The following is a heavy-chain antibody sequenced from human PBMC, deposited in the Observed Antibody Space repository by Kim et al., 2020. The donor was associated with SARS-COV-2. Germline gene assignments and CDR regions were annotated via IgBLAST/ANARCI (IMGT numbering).Heavy chain of an antibody. Sequence: TYAQGFTGRFVFSLYTSVNTAYLHINNLKTEDTAVYYCARDYFGSGSPFDYWGQGTLVTVSS. D-gene: IGHD3-10*01. V-gene: IGHV7-4-1*02. J-gene: IGHJ4*02. CDR3: ARDYFGSGSPFDY.